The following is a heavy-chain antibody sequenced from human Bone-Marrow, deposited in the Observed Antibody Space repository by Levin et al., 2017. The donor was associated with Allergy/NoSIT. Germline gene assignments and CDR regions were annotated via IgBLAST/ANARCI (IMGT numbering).Heavy chain of an antibody. Sequence: LSLTCAASGFTFSHFYMTWIRPAPGKGLEYISYISSSGSFTDYADSVRGRFTISRDNANNLLYLQMNSLRAEDTALYYCAREGVNYDVLTGFHMDVWGKGTTVTVSS. J-gene: IGHJ6*03. CDR1: GFTFSHFY. CDR3: AREGVNYDVLTGFHMDV. V-gene: IGHV3-11*05. CDR2: ISSSGSFT. D-gene: IGHD3-9*01.